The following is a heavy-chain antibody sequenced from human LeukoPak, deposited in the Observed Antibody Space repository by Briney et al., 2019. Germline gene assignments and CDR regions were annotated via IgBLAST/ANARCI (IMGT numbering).Heavy chain of an antibody. Sequence: GGSLRLSCAASGFTVSSNFMSWVRQAPGKGLEWISYTISSGSTGYYADSVKGRFTISRDNAKNSLYLQMNSLRAEDTAVYLCVRDEAWAFDIWGQGTTVIVSS. CDR2: TISSGSTG. CDR3: VRDEAWAFDI. D-gene: IGHD7-27*01. CDR1: GFTVSSNF. V-gene: IGHV3-48*01. J-gene: IGHJ3*02.